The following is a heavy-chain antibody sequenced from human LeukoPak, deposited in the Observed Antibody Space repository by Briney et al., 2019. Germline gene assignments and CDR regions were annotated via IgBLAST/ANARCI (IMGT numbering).Heavy chain of an antibody. Sequence: PSETLSLTCTVSGGSISSSSYYWGWIRQPPGTGLEWIGSIYYSGSTYYNPSLKSRVTISVDTSKNQFSLKLSSVTAADTAVYYCARLRPSGWLDAFDIWGQGTMVTVSS. V-gene: IGHV4-39*01. CDR3: ARLRPSGWLDAFDI. CDR1: GGSISSSSYY. CDR2: IYYSGST. J-gene: IGHJ3*02. D-gene: IGHD6-19*01.